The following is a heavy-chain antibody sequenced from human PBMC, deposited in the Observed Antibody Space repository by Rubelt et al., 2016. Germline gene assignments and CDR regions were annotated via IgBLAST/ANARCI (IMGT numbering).Heavy chain of an antibody. J-gene: IGHJ5*02. D-gene: IGHD3-9*01. CDR3: ARSHITIFFSGAGGGWFDP. V-gene: IGHV3-30*07. Sequence: YYADSVKGRFTISRDNSKNTLYLQMNSLRAEDTAVYYCARSHITIFFSGAGGGWFDPWGQGTLVTVSS.